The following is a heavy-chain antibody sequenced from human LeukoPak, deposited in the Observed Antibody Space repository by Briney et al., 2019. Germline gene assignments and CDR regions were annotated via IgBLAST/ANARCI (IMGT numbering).Heavy chain of an antibody. Sequence: GGSLRLSCAASGFTFSDYYMSWIRQAPGKGLEWVSYISSSGSTIYYADSVKGRFTVSRDNAKNSLYLQMNSLRAEDTAVYYCARGHTAVTRHFDFWGQGTLVTVSS. D-gene: IGHD4-17*01. CDR2: ISSSGSTI. V-gene: IGHV3-11*01. CDR3: ARGHTAVTRHFDF. CDR1: GFTFSDYY. J-gene: IGHJ4*02.